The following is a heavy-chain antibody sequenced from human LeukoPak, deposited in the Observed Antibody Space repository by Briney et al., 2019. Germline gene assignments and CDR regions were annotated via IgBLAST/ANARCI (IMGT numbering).Heavy chain of an antibody. V-gene: IGHV1-8*02. Sequence: ASVKVSCKASRYTFIDYYIHWVRQATGQGLEWMGWMNPNSGNTGYAQKFQGRVTMTRNTSISTAYMELSSLRSEDTAVYYCARAVRYCSSTSCWYYFDYWGQGTLVTVSS. CDR1: RYTFIDYY. D-gene: IGHD2-2*01. CDR2: MNPNSGNT. CDR3: ARAVRYCSSTSCWYYFDY. J-gene: IGHJ4*02.